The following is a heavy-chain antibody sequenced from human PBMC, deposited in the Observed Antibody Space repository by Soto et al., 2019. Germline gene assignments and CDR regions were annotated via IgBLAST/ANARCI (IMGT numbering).Heavy chain of an antibody. V-gene: IGHV4-31*03. CDR1: GGSISSGGYY. Sequence: QVQLQESGPGLVKPSQTLSLTYTVSGGSISSGGYYWSWIRQHPGKGLEWIGYIYYSGSTYYNPSLKSRVTISVDTSTNQFSLKLSSVTAADTAVYYCASLVDTATNYYYGMDVWGQGTTVTVSS. D-gene: IGHD5-18*01. CDR2: IYYSGST. J-gene: IGHJ6*02. CDR3: ASLVDTATNYYYGMDV.